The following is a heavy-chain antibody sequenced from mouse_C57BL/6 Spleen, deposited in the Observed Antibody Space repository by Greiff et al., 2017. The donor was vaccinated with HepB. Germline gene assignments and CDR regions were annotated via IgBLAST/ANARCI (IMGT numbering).Heavy chain of an antibody. D-gene: IGHD1-1*01. CDR2: INPGNGGT. V-gene: IGHV1-53*01. CDR1: GYTFTSYW. J-gene: IGHJ3*01. Sequence: VQLQQPGTELVKPGASVKLSCKASGYTFTSYWMHWVKQRPGQGLEWIGNINPGNGGTNYNEKFKSKATLTVDKSSSTAYMQLSSLTSEDSAVYYCARPTTVVAPFAYWGQGTLVTVSA. CDR3: ARPTTVVAPFAY.